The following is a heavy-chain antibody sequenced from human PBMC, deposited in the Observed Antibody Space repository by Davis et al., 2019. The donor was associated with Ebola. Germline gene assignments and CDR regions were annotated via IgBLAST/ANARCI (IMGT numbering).Heavy chain of an antibody. CDR3: ARTFWSVADYYFDY. CDR1: GGSFSGYY. D-gene: IGHD6-19*01. V-gene: IGHV4-34*01. Sequence: MPSEPLSLTCAAHGGSFSGYYWSWIPHPPGKGLEWIGEINHSGSTNYNPSLKSRVNIPVDTSKNQFSLKLSSVTAADTAVYYCARTFWSVADYYFDYWGQGTLVTVSS. CDR2: INHSGST. J-gene: IGHJ4*02.